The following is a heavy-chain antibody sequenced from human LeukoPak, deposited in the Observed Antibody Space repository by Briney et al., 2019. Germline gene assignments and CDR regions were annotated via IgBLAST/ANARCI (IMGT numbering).Heavy chain of an antibody. CDR1: GDTFTSYG. J-gene: IGHJ6*03. CDR2: ISAYNGNT. Sequence: ASVKVSCKASGDTFTSYGISWVRQAPGQGLEWMGWISAYNGNTNYAQKLQGRVTMTTDTSTSTAYMELRSLRSDDTAVYYCARVPYQPLSRELYYMDVWGKGTTVTVSS. CDR3: ARVPYQPLSRELYYMDV. D-gene: IGHD2-2*01. V-gene: IGHV1-18*01.